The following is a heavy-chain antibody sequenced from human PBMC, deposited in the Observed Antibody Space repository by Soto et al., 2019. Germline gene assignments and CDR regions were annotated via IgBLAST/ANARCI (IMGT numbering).Heavy chain of an antibody. V-gene: IGHV3-30*18. Sequence: QVQLVESGGGVVQPGRSLRLSCAASGFTFSSYGMHWVRQAPGKGLEWVAIISYDGSNKYYADSVKGRFTISRDNSKKTLYLQMNSLRAEDTAVYYCAKDQNVDYRPGCFDYWGQGTLVTVSS. D-gene: IGHD4-17*01. CDR1: GFTFSSYG. J-gene: IGHJ4*02. CDR3: AKDQNVDYRPGCFDY. CDR2: ISYDGSNK.